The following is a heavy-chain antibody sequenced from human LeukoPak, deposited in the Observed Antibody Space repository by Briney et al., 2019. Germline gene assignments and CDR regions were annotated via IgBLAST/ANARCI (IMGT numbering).Heavy chain of an antibody. J-gene: IGHJ4*02. CDR2: VNADGGNT. CDR1: GFTFDNYR. CDR3: TKRVKYGGTWDHFAD. V-gene: IGHV3-23*01. D-gene: IGHD1-26*01. Sequence: GGSLRLSCAASGFTFDNYRMRWVRQAPGKGLEWVSTVNADGGNTYYADSVKGRFTISRDNSKSTLIPQINSLRVEDTALYYCTKRVKYGGTWDHFADWGQGTLVTVSS.